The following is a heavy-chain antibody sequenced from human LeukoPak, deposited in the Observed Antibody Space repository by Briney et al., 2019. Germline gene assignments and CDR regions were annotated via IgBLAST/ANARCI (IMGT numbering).Heavy chain of an antibody. Sequence: GGSLRLSCTASGFTFSSYGMHWVRQAPGKGLEWVTFIRYDGSHKYYADSVKGRFTISRDNSKNTLYLQMNSLRAEDTAVYYCARVLRYFDWYADYWGQETLVTVSS. V-gene: IGHV3-30*02. J-gene: IGHJ4*02. D-gene: IGHD3-9*01. CDR3: ARVLRYFDWYADY. CDR1: GFTFSSYG. CDR2: IRYDGSHK.